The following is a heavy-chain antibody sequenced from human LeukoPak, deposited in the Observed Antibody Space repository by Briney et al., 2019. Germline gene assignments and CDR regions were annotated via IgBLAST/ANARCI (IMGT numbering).Heavy chain of an antibody. D-gene: IGHD2-2*01. V-gene: IGHV1-18*01. J-gene: IGHJ4*02. CDR2: ISGYNGNT. CDR3: AREGYCNSTSSYKPFDY. CDR1: GYTFTSYG. Sequence: GASVKVSCKASGYTFTSYGISWVRQAPGHGLEWMGWISGYNGNTNYAQKLQGRVTMTTDTSTSTAYMELRSLRSDDTAVYYCAREGYCNSTSSYKPFDYWGQGTLVTVSS.